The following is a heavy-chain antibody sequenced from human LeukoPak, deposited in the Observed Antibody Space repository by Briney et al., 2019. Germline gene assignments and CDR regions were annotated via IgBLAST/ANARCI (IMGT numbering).Heavy chain of an antibody. CDR2: IYSGGST. J-gene: IGHJ1*01. CDR1: GFTVSSNY. V-gene: IGHV3-53*01. CDR3: ARVDYGDYQYFQH. D-gene: IGHD4-17*01. Sequence: PGGSLRLSCAASGFTVSSNYMSWVRQAPGKGLEWVSVIYSGGSTYYADSVKGRFTISRDNSKNTRYLQMNSLRAEDTAVYYCARVDYGDYQYFQHWGQGTLVTVSS.